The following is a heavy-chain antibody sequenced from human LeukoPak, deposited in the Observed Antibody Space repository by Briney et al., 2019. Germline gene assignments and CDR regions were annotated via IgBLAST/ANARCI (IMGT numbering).Heavy chain of an antibody. D-gene: IGHD3-22*01. V-gene: IGHV1-2*02. CDR2: INPNSGGT. Sequence: GASVKVSCKASGYTFTVYYMHWVRQAPGQGLEWMGWINPNSGGTNYAQKFQGRVTMTRDTSISTAYMELSRLRSDDTAVYYCAAPDYDSSGYYEDWGQGTLVTVSS. CDR1: GYTFTVYY. J-gene: IGHJ4*02. CDR3: AAPDYDSSGYYED.